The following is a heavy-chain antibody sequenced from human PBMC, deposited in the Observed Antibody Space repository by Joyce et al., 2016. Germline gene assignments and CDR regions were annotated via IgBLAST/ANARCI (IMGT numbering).Heavy chain of an antibody. CDR2: MSYDGNNK. D-gene: IGHD2-21*01. CDR3: ARSGVIGDQDYYYYGMDV. J-gene: IGHJ6*02. V-gene: IGHV3-30-3*01. CDR1: GFTLSNYA. Sequence: QVQLVESGGGVVQPGRSLRLSCAASGFTLSNYAMHWVRQAPGKGLEWVAVMSYDGNNKYYADSVKGRFTISRDSSKNTLYLQMKSLRAEDAAVFYCARSGVIGDQDYYYYGMDVWGQGTTVTVSS.